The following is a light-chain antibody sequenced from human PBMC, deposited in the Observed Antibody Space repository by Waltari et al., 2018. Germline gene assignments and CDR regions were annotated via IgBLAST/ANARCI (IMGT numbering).Light chain of an antibody. J-gene: IGKJ3*01. CDR2: AAS. Sequence: EIVMTQSPATLSVSPGERATLSCRASQNISTHLVWYQHNPCQAPRLLIYAASTRATGTPASFSGHGSGTEFTLTISSLQSEDFALYYCQQYNTWPSFGPGTKVDIK. V-gene: IGKV3-15*01. CDR3: QQYNTWPS. CDR1: QNISTH.